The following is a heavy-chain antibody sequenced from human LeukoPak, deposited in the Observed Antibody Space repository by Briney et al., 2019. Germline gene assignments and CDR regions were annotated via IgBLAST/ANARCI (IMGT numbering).Heavy chain of an antibody. V-gene: IGHV4-59*08. CDR2: IYNSGRT. CDR3: ARSSGWFDP. J-gene: IGHJ5*02. CDR1: GASISSYY. Sequence: SETLSLTCTVSGASISSYYWNWIRQPAGKGLEWIGNIYNSGRTDYNPSLKSRVTISVDTPKNQFSLKLSSVTAADTAVYYCARSSGWFDPWGQGTLVIVSS.